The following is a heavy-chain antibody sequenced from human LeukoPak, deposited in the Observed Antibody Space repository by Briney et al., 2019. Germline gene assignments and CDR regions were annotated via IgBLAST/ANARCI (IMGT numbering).Heavy chain of an antibody. CDR2: IDPSDSYT. CDR1: GYCFTSYW. D-gene: IGHD2-2*01. V-gene: IGHV5-10-1*01. Sequence: GESLKISCKGSGYCFTSYWISWVRQMPGEGLEWMGRIDPSDSYTNYSPSFQGHVTISADKSISTAYLQWSSLKASDTAMYYCVACSSTGCAVGSYYGMDVWGKGTTVTVSS. J-gene: IGHJ6*04. CDR3: VACSSTGCAVGSYYGMDV.